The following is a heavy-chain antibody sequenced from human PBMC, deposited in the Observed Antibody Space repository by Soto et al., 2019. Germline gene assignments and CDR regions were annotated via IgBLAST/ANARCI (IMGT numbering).Heavy chain of an antibody. CDR1: GASIISFN. D-gene: IGHD6-13*01. CDR3: ARDRGEYTSSWFWYFSH. CDR2: LNIAGTI. J-gene: IGHJ2*01. Sequence: SETLCLTCSVSGASIISFNWSWVRQAAGKGPEWVGRLNIAGTINYNPSLKSRITMSMDTSKNQISLHLRSVTAADTAIYYCARDRGEYTSSWFWYFSHWGHGTLVTVSS. V-gene: IGHV4-4*07.